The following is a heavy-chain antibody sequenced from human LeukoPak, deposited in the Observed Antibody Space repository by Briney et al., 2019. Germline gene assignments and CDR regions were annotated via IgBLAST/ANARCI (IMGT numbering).Heavy chain of an antibody. Sequence: GGSLRLSCAASGFTFSSYSMNWVRQAPGKGLEWVSSISSSSSYIYYADSVKGRFTISRDNAKNSLYLQMNSLRGEDTAVYYCARDRCSGYYYRGCWFDPWGQGTLVTVSS. CDR1: GFTFSSYS. CDR3: ARDRCSGYYYRGCWFDP. CDR2: ISSSSSYI. D-gene: IGHD3-22*01. J-gene: IGHJ5*02. V-gene: IGHV3-21*01.